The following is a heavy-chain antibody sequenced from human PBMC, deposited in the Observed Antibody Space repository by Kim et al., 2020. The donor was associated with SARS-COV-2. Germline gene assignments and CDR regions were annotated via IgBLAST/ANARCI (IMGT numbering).Heavy chain of an antibody. CDR3: ARARDILTGYYSKDNFDY. CDR2: INSDGSST. Sequence: GGSLRLSCAASGFTFSSYWMHWVRQAPGKGLVWVSRINSDGSSTSYADSVKGRFTISRDNAKNTLYLQMNSLRAEDTAVYYCARARDILTGYYSKDNFDYWGQGTLVTVSS. J-gene: IGHJ4*02. D-gene: IGHD3-9*01. CDR1: GFTFSSYW. V-gene: IGHV3-74*01.